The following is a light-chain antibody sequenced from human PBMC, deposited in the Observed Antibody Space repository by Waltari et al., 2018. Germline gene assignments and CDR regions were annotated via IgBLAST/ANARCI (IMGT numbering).Light chain of an antibody. CDR2: GAS. V-gene: IGKV3-20*01. Sequence: EIVLTQSPGTLSLSLGASTTVSCRASQSVSRSLPWYQQKPGQAPRLLIYGASTRATGIPDRFSGSGSGTDFSLTISRLEPDDFAVYYCQHCFRLPGTFGQGTTVEI. CDR1: QSVSRS. J-gene: IGKJ1*01. CDR3: QHCFRLPGT.